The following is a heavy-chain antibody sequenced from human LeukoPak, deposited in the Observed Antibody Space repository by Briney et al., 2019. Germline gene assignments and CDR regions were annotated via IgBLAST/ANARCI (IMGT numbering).Heavy chain of an antibody. D-gene: IGHD3-16*01. CDR1: GGSISSSSYS. V-gene: IGHV4-39*07. J-gene: IGHJ4*02. CDR2: IYYSGST. CDR3: ARFSQYYDSPTHYLDY. Sequence: SETLSLTCTVSGGSISSSSYSWGWIRQPPGKGLEWIGSIYYSGSTYYNPSLKTRLTISVDTSKNQFSLRLNSVTAADTAVYYCARFSQYYDSPTHYLDYWGQGILVTVSS.